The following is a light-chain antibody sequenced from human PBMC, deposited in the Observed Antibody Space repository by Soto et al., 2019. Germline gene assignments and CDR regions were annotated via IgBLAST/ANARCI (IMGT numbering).Light chain of an antibody. CDR3: SSYTSRSTRYV. V-gene: IGLV2-14*01. J-gene: IGLJ1*01. Sequence: QSALTQPASVSGSPGQSITISCTGTSSDVGGYNYVSWYQQHPGKAPKLMIYEVSNRPSGVYNRFSGSKSGNTASLTISGLQAEDEADYYCSSYTSRSTRYVFGTGTKLTVL. CDR1: SSDVGGYNY. CDR2: EVS.